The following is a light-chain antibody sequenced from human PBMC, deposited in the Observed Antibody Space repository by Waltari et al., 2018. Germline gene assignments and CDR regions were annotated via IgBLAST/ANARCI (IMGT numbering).Light chain of an antibody. CDR1: PRVLYSSNNKNY. CDR3: QQYYGTPLWT. CDR2: WAS. V-gene: IGKV4-1*01. J-gene: IGKJ1*01. Sequence: IVMTQSPNSLAVSLGERATIHCKSSPRVLYSSNNKNYLAWYQQKPGQPPKLLIYWASTRESGVPDRFSGSGSGTDFTLTISSLQAEDVAVYYCQQYYGTPLWTFGQGTKVEIK.